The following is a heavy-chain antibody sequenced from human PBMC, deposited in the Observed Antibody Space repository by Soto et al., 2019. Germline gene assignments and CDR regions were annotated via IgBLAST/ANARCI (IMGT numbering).Heavy chain of an antibody. CDR2: IKSDGSIT. D-gene: IGHD1-26*01. Sequence: EVQLVESGGGLVQPGGSLRLSCAVSGFTFSNYWMHWFRQAPGKGLVWVSRIKSDGSITTYADSVKGRFTISRDNAKNTLYLQMNNVRDEDTAVYYCVRASGNYLFAYWGQGTLVTVSS. CDR3: VRASGNYLFAY. V-gene: IGHV3-74*01. J-gene: IGHJ4*02. CDR1: GFTFSNYW.